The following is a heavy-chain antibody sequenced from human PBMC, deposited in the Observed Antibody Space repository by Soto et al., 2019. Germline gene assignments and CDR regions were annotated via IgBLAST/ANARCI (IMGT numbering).Heavy chain of an antibody. CDR2: ISFDGNKK. CDR1: GFTFSSYA. V-gene: IGHV3-30-3*01. J-gene: IGHJ6*02. CDR3: ARDQNTVRGGFYYYGMDV. Sequence: QVQLVESGGGVVQPGRSLRLSCAASGFTFSSYAMHWVRQAPGKGLEWAALISFDGNKKYYADSVKGRFTISRDNSNSTLYLQMNSLGADDTAVYYCARDQNTVRGGFYYYGMDVWGQGTTVTVSS. D-gene: IGHD4-17*01.